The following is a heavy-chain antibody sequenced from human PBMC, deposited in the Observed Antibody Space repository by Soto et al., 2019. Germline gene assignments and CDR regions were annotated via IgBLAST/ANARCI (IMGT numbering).Heavy chain of an antibody. CDR2: ISWNSGSI. CDR3: AKDFSASGTVTTWRNWFDP. CDR1: GFTFDDYA. Sequence: EVQLVESGGGLVQPGRSLRLSCAASGFTFDDYAMHWVRHAPGKGLEWVSGISWNSGSIGYADSVKGRFTISRDNAKNSLYLHMNSLRAEDTALYYCAKDFSASGTVTTWRNWFDPWGQGTLVTVSS. D-gene: IGHD4-17*01. J-gene: IGHJ5*02. V-gene: IGHV3-9*01.